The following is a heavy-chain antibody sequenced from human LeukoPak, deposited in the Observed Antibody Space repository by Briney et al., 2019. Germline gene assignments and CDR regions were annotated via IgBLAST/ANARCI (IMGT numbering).Heavy chain of an antibody. D-gene: IGHD3-22*01. CDR3: AREIHYYDSSGYYYWAFDI. CDR2: IYYSGST. Sequence: PSETLSLTCTVSGGSISSYYWSWIRQPPGKGLEWIGYIYYSGSTNYNPSLKSRVTISVDTSKNQFSLKLSSVTAADTAVYYCAREIHYYDSSGYYYWAFDIWGQGTMVTVSS. CDR1: GGSISSYY. J-gene: IGHJ3*02. V-gene: IGHV4-59*01.